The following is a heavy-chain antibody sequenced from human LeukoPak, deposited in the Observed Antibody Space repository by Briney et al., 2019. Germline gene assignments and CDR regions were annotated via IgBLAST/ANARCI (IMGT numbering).Heavy chain of an antibody. J-gene: IGHJ4*02. Sequence: PGGSLRLSCAASGFTFSSYSMNWVRQAPGKGLEWVSSISSSSSYIYYADSVKGRFTISRDNAKNSLYLQTNILRAEDTALYYCAREYSYGLDYWGQGTLVTVSS. D-gene: IGHD5-18*01. CDR1: GFTFSSYS. CDR3: AREYSYGLDY. V-gene: IGHV3-21*04. CDR2: ISSSSSYI.